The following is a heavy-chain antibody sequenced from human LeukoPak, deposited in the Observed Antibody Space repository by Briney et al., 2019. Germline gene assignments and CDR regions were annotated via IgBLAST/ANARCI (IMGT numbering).Heavy chain of an antibody. CDR3: AKDRRVSDCSGGSCYYYYYGMDV. V-gene: IGHV3-23*01. Sequence: GGSLRLSCAASGFTFIRYTMNWVRQAPGKGLEWVSAISGSGGSTYYADSVKGRFTISRDNSKNTLYLQMNSLRAEDTAVYYCAKDRRVSDCSGGSCYYYYYGMDVWGQGTTVTVSS. J-gene: IGHJ6*02. D-gene: IGHD2-15*01. CDR2: ISGSGGST. CDR1: GFTFIRYT.